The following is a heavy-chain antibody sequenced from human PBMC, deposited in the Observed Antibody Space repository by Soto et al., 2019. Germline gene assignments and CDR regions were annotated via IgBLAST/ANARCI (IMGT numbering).Heavy chain of an antibody. CDR2: INHTGST. V-gene: IGHV4-34*01. CDR3: ARGREIFGAVTPFEY. Sequence: SETLSLTCAVYGAPFSGYYWTWIRQPPGKGLEWIGEINHTGSTKYNPSLKSRVTISLDTSKNQFSLSLRSVTAADTAVYYCARGREIFGAVTPFEYWGQGTQVTVSS. CDR1: GAPFSGYY. D-gene: IGHD3-3*01. J-gene: IGHJ4*02.